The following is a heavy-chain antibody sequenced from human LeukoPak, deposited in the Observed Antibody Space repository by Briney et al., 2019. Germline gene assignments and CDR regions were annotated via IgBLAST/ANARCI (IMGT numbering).Heavy chain of an antibody. CDR1: GFTFSDFY. CDR2: ISSSGSTI. D-gene: IGHD3-10*02. Sequence: GGSLRLSCAASGFTFSDFYMDWVRQAPGKGLEWVSYISSSGSTIYYADSVKGRFAISRDNAKNSLYLQMNSLRAEDTAVYYCAELGITMIGGVWGKGTTVTISS. J-gene: IGHJ6*04. CDR3: AELGITMIGGV. V-gene: IGHV3-11*04.